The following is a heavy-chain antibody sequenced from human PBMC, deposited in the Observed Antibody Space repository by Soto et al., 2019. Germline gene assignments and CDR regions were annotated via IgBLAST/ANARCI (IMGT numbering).Heavy chain of an antibody. V-gene: IGHV3-11*01. Sequence: QVQLVESGGGLVKPGGSLRLSCAGSGFIFGDFYMTWLRQPPGKGLEWISYISSSGRDVFYADSVKGRFIISRDNANNFLYLQMSSLRVEDTAIYYCARVRPWADLGVWGQGTTVTVS. CDR1: GFIFGDFY. CDR2: ISSSGRDV. D-gene: IGHD3-16*01. CDR3: ARVRPWADLGV. J-gene: IGHJ6*02.